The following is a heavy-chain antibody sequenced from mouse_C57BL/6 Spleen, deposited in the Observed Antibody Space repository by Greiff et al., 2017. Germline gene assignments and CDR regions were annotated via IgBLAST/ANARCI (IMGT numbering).Heavy chain of an antibody. CDR1: GFSLTSYG. J-gene: IGHJ1*03. D-gene: IGHD1-1*01. Sequence: VKLQESGPGLVQPSQSLSITCTVSGFSLTSYGVHWVRQSPGKGLEWLGVIWSGGSTDYNAAFISRLSISKDNSKSQVFFKMNSLQADDTAIYYCARRDYYGSSYDGYWYFGGWGTGTTVTVSS. V-gene: IGHV2-2*01. CDR2: IWSGGST. CDR3: ARRDYYGSSYDGYWYFGG.